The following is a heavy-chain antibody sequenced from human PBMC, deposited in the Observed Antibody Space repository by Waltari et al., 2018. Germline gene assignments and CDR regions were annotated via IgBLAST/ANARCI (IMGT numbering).Heavy chain of an antibody. CDR3: ARDGSDYGDPPYYFDY. Sequence: QVQLQESGPGLVKPSQTLSLTCTVSGGSISSGSYYWSCIRQPAGKGLEWIGRIYTSGSTNYNPSLKSRVTISVDTSKNQFSLKLSSVTAADTAVYYCARDGSDYGDPPYYFDYWGQGTLVTVSS. D-gene: IGHD4-17*01. J-gene: IGHJ4*02. CDR2: IYTSGST. V-gene: IGHV4-61*02. CDR1: GGSISSGSYY.